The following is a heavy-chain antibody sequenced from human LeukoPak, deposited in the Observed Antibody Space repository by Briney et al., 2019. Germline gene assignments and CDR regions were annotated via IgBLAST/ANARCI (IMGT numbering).Heavy chain of an antibody. J-gene: IGHJ4*02. CDR3: ARQGYSGHSQGAADY. D-gene: IGHD4-23*01. CDR2: ISAYNGNT. V-gene: IGHV1-18*01. CDR1: GYTFSIYG. Sequence: ASVKVSCKASGYTFSIYGFSWVRQAPGQGLEWVGWISAYNGNTDYAQKFQGRVTMTTDTSTSTAHMELRSLRSDDTAVYYCARQGYSGHSQGAADYWGQGALVTVSS.